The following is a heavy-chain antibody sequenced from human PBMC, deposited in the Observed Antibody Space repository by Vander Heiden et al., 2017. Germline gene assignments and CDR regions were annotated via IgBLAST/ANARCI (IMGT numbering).Heavy chain of an antibody. CDR3: VGNYYDSRGYYFIDS. D-gene: IGHD3-22*01. Sequence: QVQLQESGPGLVRPSESLSLTCAVSGRSLGTSYWTRHRQPSVKPPEWLGRTCTGGSTNHIPSLKSRGPMSVATSNNQFSLKLTAVSAADTAVYYCVGNYYDSRGYYFIDSWGQGTMVTVS. J-gene: IGHJ4*02. V-gene: IGHV4-4*07. CDR2: TCTGGST. CDR1: GRSLGTSY.